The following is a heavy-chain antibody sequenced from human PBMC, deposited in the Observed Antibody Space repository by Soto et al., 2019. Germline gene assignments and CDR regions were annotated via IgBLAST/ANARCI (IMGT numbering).Heavy chain of an antibody. J-gene: IGHJ4*02. CDR1: GYTFTRYD. V-gene: IGHV1-8*01. Sequence: QVQLVQSGAEVKRPGASVQVSCKASGYTFTRYDIYWVRQATGQGLEWVGWMNPNSGNTDYAQNFQGRITLTRDTSISTAYMELSGLRSEDTAVYYCRVWVRDLLRDFWGQGSLVTVSS. CDR2: MNPNSGNT. CDR3: RVWVRDLLRDF. D-gene: IGHD2-15*01.